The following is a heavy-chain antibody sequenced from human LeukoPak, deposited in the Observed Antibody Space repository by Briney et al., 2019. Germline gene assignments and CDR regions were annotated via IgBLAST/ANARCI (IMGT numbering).Heavy chain of an antibody. CDR1: GYRFINYW. CDR3: AIGGDSTTSCYRCFNY. J-gene: IGHJ4*02. V-gene: IGHV5-51*01. D-gene: IGHD2-2*01. Sequence: GESLKISCKGSGYRFINYWIGWVRQMPGKGLEWMGIIFPDDSDTRYSPSFQGQVTISADKSISTAYLQWSSLKASDTAKYYCAIGGDSTTSCYRCFNYWGQGTLVTVSS. CDR2: IFPDDSDT.